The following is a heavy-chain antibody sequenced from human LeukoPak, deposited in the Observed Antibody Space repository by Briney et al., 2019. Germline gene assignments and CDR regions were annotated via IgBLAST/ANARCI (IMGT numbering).Heavy chain of an antibody. V-gene: IGHV1-2*02. CDR3: AREGVGGAYAMDV. CDR1: GYTFAAYY. D-gene: IGHD2-21*01. J-gene: IGHJ6*02. CDR2: VNPNGGGT. Sequence: GASVKVSCRTSGYTFAAYYIHWVRQAPGQGLEWMGWVNPNGGGTNYAQKFKDRLTMTRDTSISTAYMELSSLESDDTAVYLCAREGVGGAYAMDVWGQGTTVTVSS.